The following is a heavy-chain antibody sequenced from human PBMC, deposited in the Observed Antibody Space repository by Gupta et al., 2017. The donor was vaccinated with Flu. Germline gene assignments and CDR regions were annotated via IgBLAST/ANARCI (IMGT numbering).Heavy chain of an antibody. CDR2: ISFDGSNK. CDR3: AKDWKWNYNNYGMNV. D-gene: IGHD5-24*01. Sequence: QEQVVESGGGVVQPGGSLRLFCAAFGFSFSTYGIPWVRQAPGKGLEWVAVISFDGSNKDYADSVKGRFIISRDNSKNTLYLQMNSLTTEDTAVYYCAKDWKWNYNNYGMNVWGPGTTVTVSS. V-gene: IGHV3-30*18. J-gene: IGHJ6*02. CDR1: GFSFSTYG.